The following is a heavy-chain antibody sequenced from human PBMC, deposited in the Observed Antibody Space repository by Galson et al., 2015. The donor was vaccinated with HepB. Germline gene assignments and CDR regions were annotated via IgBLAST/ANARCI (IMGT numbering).Heavy chain of an antibody. CDR1: RFTFSSYL. CDR3: ARDPAFDI. J-gene: IGHJ3*02. Sequence: SLRLSCAASRFTFSSYLMSWVRQAPGKGLEWVANIKQDGSAKYYVDSVKGRFTISRDNARDSLHLQMNSLRAEDTAVYYCARDPAFDIWGQGTMVTVSS. V-gene: IGHV3-7*01. CDR2: IKQDGSAK.